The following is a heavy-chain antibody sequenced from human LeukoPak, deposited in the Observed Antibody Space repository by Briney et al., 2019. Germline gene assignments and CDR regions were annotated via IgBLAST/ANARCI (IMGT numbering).Heavy chain of an antibody. J-gene: IGHJ2*01. Sequence: GRSLRLSCVASGVTFSRNAMHWVRQAPGKALEWLAVVSNDGNNKYADSVKGRFTISRDNSKNTLYLQMNSLRAEDTAVYYCARARIAEAVNWFFDLWGRGTLVTVSS. D-gene: IGHD6-13*01. CDR3: ARARIAEAVNWFFDL. V-gene: IGHV3-30*04. CDR1: GVTFSRNA. CDR2: VSNDGNNK.